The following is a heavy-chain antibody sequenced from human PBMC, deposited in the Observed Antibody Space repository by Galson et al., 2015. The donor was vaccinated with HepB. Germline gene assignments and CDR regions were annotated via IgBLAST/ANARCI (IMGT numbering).Heavy chain of an antibody. D-gene: IGHD2/OR15-2a*01. CDR1: GFTFSSHA. V-gene: IGHV3-64D*06. Sequence: SLRLPCAASGFTFSSHAMHWVRQAPGRGLECVSTISSDGGDTYFADSVKDRFTISRDNSKNTLYLQMSSLRVEDAAVYYCVKSWYSGSASYLLSDYWGQGTLVTVSS. CDR2: ISSDGGDT. J-gene: IGHJ4*02. CDR3: VKSWYSGSASYLLSDY.